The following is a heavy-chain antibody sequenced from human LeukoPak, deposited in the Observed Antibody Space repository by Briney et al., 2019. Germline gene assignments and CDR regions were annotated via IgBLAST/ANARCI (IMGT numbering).Heavy chain of an antibody. D-gene: IGHD1-1*01. CDR3: ARGNGGYFDY. CDR1: GGTFSSYA. V-gene: IGHV1-8*02. Sequence: ASVKVSCKASGGTFSSYAISWVRQATGQGLEWMGWMNPNSGNTGYAQKFQGRVTMTRNTSISTAYMELSSLRSEDTAVYYCARGNGGYFDYWGQGTLVTVSS. J-gene: IGHJ4*02. CDR2: MNPNSGNT.